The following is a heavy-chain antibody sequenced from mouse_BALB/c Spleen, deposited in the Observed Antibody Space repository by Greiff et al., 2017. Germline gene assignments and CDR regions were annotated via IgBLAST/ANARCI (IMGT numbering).Heavy chain of an antibody. J-gene: IGHJ3*01. D-gene: IGHD2-4*01. V-gene: IGHV3-2*02. CDR1: GYSITSDYA. CDR3: ARGGDYVFAY. Sequence: EVKLEESGPGLVKPSQSLSLTCTVTGYSITSDYAWNWIRQFPGNKLEWMGYISYSGSTSYNPSLKSRISITRDTSKNQFFLQLNSVTTEDTATYYCARGGDYVFAYWGQGTLVTVSA. CDR2: ISYSGST.